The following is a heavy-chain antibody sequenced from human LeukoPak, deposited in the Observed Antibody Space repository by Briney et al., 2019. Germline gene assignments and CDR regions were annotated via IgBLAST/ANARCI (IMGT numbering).Heavy chain of an antibody. Sequence: GGSLRPSCAASGFTFSSYAMSWVRQAPGTGLEWASAISGSGGSTYYADSVKGRFTISRDNSKNTLYLQMNSLRAEDTAVYYCAKAILTGYYGPYYYFDYWGQGTLVTVSS. CDR2: ISGSGGST. CDR1: GFTFSSYA. CDR3: AKAILTGYYGPYYYFDY. D-gene: IGHD3-9*01. V-gene: IGHV3-23*01. J-gene: IGHJ4*02.